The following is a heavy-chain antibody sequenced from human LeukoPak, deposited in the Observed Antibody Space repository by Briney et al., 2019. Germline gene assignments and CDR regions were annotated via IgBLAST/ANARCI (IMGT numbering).Heavy chain of an antibody. Sequence: SVKVSCKASGGTFSSYAISWVRQAPGQGLEWMGGIIPIFGTANYAQKFQGRVTITADESTSTAYMELSSLRSEDTAVYYCATKPRFGEIGYLDYWGQGTLVTVSS. D-gene: IGHD3-10*01. CDR1: GGTFSSYA. V-gene: IGHV1-69*13. CDR2: IIPIFGTA. J-gene: IGHJ4*02. CDR3: ATKPRFGEIGYLDY.